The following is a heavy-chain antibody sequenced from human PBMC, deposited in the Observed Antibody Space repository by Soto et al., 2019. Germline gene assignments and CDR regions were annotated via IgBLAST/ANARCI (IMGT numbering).Heavy chain of an antibody. D-gene: IGHD6-13*01. V-gene: IGHV3-23*01. CDR2: ISGSGGST. J-gene: IGHJ4*02. CDR3: AKVRTPGYSSSWLEY. CDR1: VFTVSTYA. Sequence: GSLRLSGAASVFTVSTYAMSWVRQAPGKGLEWVSAISGSGGSTYYADSVKGHFTISRDNSKNTLYLQMNSLRAEDTAVYYCAKVRTPGYSSSWLEYWGQGTLVTVSS.